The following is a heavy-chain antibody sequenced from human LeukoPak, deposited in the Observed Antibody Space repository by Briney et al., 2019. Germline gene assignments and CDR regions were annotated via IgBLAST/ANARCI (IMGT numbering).Heavy chain of an antibody. J-gene: IGHJ3*02. Sequence: SETLSLTCTVSGGSISSSSYYWGWIRQPPGKGLEWIGSIYYSGSTYYNPSLKSRVTISVDTSKNQFSLKLSSVTAADTAVYYCARGTRRNYDFWSGRAFDIWGQGTMVTVSS. CDR2: IYYSGST. CDR3: ARGTRRNYDFWSGRAFDI. D-gene: IGHD3-3*01. V-gene: IGHV4-39*01. CDR1: GGSISSSSYY.